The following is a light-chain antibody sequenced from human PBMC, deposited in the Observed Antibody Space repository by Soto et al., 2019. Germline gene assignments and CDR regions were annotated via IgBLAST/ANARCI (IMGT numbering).Light chain of an antibody. J-gene: IGKJ1*01. CDR2: GAS. CDR3: QHYGDSSWT. CDR1: QSVSSN. V-gene: IGKV3-15*01. Sequence: PGARFTLPWRPSQSVSSNLAWYQQKPGQAPRLLIYGASTRATDMPGRFSGRGSGTDFTLTISRLEPEDFAVYFCQHYGDSSWTFGQGTKVDIK.